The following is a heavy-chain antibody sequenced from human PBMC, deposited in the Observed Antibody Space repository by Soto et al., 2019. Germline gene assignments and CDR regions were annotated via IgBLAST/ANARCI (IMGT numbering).Heavy chain of an antibody. J-gene: IGHJ4*02. CDR1: GFMFNYYV. D-gene: IGHD3-16*01. CDR3: AAVMGSDYDYVWGSLTFDD. Sequence: EVQLLESGGGFVQPGGSLRLSCKASGFMFNYYVMSWVRQAPGKGLEWVSPMSDNGDSVKGRFTISRDNSNNTLYLQMNSLRAEDTAVYFCAAVMGSDYDYVWGSLTFDDWGQGTLVTVSS. CDR2: MSDNG. V-gene: IGHV3-23*01.